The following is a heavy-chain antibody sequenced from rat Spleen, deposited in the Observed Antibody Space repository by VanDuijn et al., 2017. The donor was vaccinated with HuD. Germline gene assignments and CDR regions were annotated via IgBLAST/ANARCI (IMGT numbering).Heavy chain of an antibody. CDR2: IWGNGNA. J-gene: IGHJ3*01. D-gene: IGHD1-1*01. CDR1: GFSLSNYG. CDR3: GRSDYASPYYFDY. V-gene: IGHV2S61*01. Sequence: QVQLKESGPGLVKPSLTLSLTCTVSGFSLSNYGVFWVRQPPGKGLEWMGVIWGNGNANYNSVLKSRLSISRDTSKSQVFLKMNNLQTEDTAMYFCGRSDYASPYYFDYWGQGTLVTVSS.